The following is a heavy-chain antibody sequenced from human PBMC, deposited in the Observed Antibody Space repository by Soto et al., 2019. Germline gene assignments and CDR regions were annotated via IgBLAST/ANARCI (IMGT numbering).Heavy chain of an antibody. Sequence: GGSLRLSCAASGFTFSSYALSWGCQPPEKGLEWVSAISGSGRSTYYADSVKGRFTISRDNSKNTLYLQMNSPRAEDMGVYFCARDALNWPYSFDYWGQGTLVTVSS. V-gene: IGHV3-23*01. CDR3: ARDALNWPYSFDY. CDR2: ISGSGRST. CDR1: GFTFSSYA. J-gene: IGHJ4*02. D-gene: IGHD1-1*01.